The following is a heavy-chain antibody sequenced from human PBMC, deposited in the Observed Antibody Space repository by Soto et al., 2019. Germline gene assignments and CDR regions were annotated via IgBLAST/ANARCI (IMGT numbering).Heavy chain of an antibody. CDR2: VSYDGSNT. CDR1: GFTFSSYG. CDR3: AKVDCSTTNCYWNDAFDI. Sequence: PGGSLRLSCAASGFTFSSYGMHWVRQAPGKGLEWVAVVSYDGSNTYYADSVKGRFTISRDNSKNTLYLQMNSLRAEDTAVYYCAKVDCSTTNCYWNDAFDIWGQGTMVTVSS. D-gene: IGHD2-2*01. J-gene: IGHJ3*02. V-gene: IGHV3-30*18.